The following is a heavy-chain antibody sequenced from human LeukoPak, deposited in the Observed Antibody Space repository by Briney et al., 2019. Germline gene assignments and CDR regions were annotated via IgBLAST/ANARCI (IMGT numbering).Heavy chain of an antibody. J-gene: IGHJ3*02. CDR1: GYTFTGYY. D-gene: IGHD5-12*01. CDR3: VRNGYTYGNDAFNI. Sequence: ASVKVSCKASGYTFTGYYMHWVRQAPGQGLEWMGWINPNSGGTNYAQKFHGRVTMTRDTSISTAYMELNRLRSDDTAVYYCVRNGYTYGNDAFNIWGQGTMVTVSS. CDR2: INPNSGGT. V-gene: IGHV1-2*02.